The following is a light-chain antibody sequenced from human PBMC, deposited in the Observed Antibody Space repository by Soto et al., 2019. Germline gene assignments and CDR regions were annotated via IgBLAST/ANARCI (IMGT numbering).Light chain of an antibody. CDR2: EVS. CDR3: SSYAGSNGLL. CDR1: SSDVGGYNY. J-gene: IGLJ2*01. Sequence: QSALTQPPSASGSPGQSVTISCTGTSSDVGGYNYVSWYQQHPDKAPKVMIYEVSQRPSGVPDRFSGSKSGNTASLTVSGLQAEDEADYYCSSYAGSNGLLFGGGTKVTVL. V-gene: IGLV2-8*01.